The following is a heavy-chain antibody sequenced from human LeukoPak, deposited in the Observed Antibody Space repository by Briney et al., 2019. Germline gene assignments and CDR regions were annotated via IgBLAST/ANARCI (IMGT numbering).Heavy chain of an antibody. V-gene: IGHV4-31*03. Sequence: SETLSLTCTVSGASISNSDYYWAWIRQHPGKGLEWIGYIYYSGSTYYNPSLKSRVSISVDTSKNQFSLKLSSVTAADTAVYYCARAYCSSTSCYGNWFDPWGQGTLVTVSS. CDR2: IYYSGST. J-gene: IGHJ5*02. CDR3: ARAYCSSTSCYGNWFDP. CDR1: GASISNSDYY. D-gene: IGHD2-2*01.